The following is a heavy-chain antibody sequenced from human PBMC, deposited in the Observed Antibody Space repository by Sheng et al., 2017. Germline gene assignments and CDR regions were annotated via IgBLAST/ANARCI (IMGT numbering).Heavy chain of an antibody. CDR3: ARLPSYYYDSSGYYGPHDDDY. Sequence: QVQLVESGGGVVQPGRSLRLSCAASGFTFSSYAMHWVRQAPGKGLEWVAVISYDGSNKYYADSVKGRFTISRDNSKNTLYLQMNSLRAEDTAVYYCARLPSYYYDSSGYYGPHDDDYWGQGTLVTVSS. V-gene: IGHV3-30-3*01. J-gene: IGHJ4*02. D-gene: IGHD3-22*01. CDR1: GFTFSSYA. CDR2: ISYDGSNK.